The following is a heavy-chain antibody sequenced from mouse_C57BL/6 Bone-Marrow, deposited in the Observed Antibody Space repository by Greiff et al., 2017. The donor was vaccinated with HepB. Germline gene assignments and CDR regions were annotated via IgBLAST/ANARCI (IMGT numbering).Heavy chain of an antibody. CDR3: ARTLFYYDYDVAMDY. V-gene: IGHV1-55*01. CDR1: GYTFTSYW. J-gene: IGHJ4*01. CDR2: IYPGSGST. D-gene: IGHD2-4*01. Sequence: QVQLQQPGAELVKPGASVKMSCKASGYTFTSYWITWVKPRPGQGLEWIGDIYPGSGSTNYNEKFKSKATLTVDTSSSTAYMQLSSLTSEDSAVYYCARTLFYYDYDVAMDYWGQGTSVTVSS.